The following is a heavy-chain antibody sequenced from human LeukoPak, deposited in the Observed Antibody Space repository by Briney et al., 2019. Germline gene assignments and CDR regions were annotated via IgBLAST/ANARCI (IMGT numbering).Heavy chain of an antibody. Sequence: SETLSLTCTVSGGSISSYYWSWIRQPPGKGLEWIGYLYYSGSTNYNPSLKSRVTISVDTSKNQFSLKLSSVTAADTAVYYCARRYGPFDYWGQGTLVTLSS. CDR1: GGSISSYY. CDR3: ARRYGPFDY. CDR2: LYYSGST. J-gene: IGHJ4*02. D-gene: IGHD5-24*01. V-gene: IGHV4-59*01.